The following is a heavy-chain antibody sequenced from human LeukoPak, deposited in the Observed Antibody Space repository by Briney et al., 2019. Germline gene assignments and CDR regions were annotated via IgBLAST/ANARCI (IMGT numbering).Heavy chain of an antibody. D-gene: IGHD3-3*01. CDR1: GFTFGDYA. V-gene: IGHV3-49*03. CDR2: IRSKAYGGTT. J-gene: IGHJ4*02. CDR3: TRALPYYDFWSGYYDPPLVRSATPQYYFDY. Sequence: GGSLRLSCTAPGFTFGDYAMSWFLQAPGKGLEWVGFIRSKAYGGTTEYAASVKGRFTISRDDSKSIAYLQMNSLKTEDTAVYYCTRALPYYDFWSGYYDPPLVRSATPQYYFDYWGQGTLVTVSS.